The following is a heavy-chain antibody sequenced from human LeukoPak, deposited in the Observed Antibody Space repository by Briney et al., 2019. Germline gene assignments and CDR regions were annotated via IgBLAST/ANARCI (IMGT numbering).Heavy chain of an antibody. V-gene: IGHV4-39*07. Sequence: SETLSLTCTVSGGSISSSSYYWGWIRQPPGKGLEWNRSIYYSGSTYYNPSLKSRVTISVDTSKNQFSLKLSSVTAADTAVYYCAMDTAMVNYYYYMDVWGKGTTVTVSS. D-gene: IGHD5-18*01. CDR3: AMDTAMVNYYYYMDV. CDR1: GGSISSSSYY. CDR2: IYYSGST. J-gene: IGHJ6*03.